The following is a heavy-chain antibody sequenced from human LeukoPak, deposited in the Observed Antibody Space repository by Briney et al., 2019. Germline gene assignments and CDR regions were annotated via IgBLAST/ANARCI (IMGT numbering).Heavy chain of an antibody. D-gene: IGHD3-10*01. V-gene: IGHV4-34*01. CDR3: ATVRGAGRPLDAYDI. CDR1: GGSFSDYY. CDR2: IYHSGST. J-gene: IGHJ3*02. Sequence: NPSETLSLTCAVYGGSFSDYYWSWIRQPPGKGLEWIGEIYHSGSTKYNPSLKSRVTMSVDTSKNQFSLKLSSVTAADTAVYFCATVRGAGRPLDAYDIWGQGTMVTVSS.